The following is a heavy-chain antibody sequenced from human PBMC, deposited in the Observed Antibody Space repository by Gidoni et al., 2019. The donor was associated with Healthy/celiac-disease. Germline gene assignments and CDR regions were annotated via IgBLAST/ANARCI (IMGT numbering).Heavy chain of an antibody. J-gene: IGHJ4*02. D-gene: IGHD3-10*01. Sequence: QVQLQESGPGLVKPAETMSLTCAVSGGSIGSDYWSWIRPPPGKGLEWIGYIYYSGSTNYNTSLKSRVTISVDTSKNQFSLKLSSVTAADTAVYYCARVRHYYGSGSYRLSYYFDYWGQGTLVTVSS. CDR3: ARVRHYYGSGSYRLSYYFDY. CDR1: GGSIGSDY. CDR2: IYYSGST. V-gene: IGHV4-59*01.